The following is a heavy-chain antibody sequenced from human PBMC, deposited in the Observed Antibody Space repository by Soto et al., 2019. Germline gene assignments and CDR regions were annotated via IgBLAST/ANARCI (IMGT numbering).Heavy chain of an antibody. D-gene: IGHD1-20*01. Sequence: PSETLSLTCTVSGDSISTTTYYWAWIRQPPGKGLEWIGSIIYTGSTYYNPSLQSRVTISVDTSRNQFSLKLSSVTAADTAVYYCAVGHIMTPKPVDYWGQGALVTVSS. V-gene: IGHV4-39*01. CDR3: AVGHIMTPKPVDY. CDR2: IIYTGST. J-gene: IGHJ4*02. CDR1: GDSISTTTYY.